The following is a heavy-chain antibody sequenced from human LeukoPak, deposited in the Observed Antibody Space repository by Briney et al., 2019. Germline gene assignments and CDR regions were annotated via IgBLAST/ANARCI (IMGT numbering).Heavy chain of an antibody. J-gene: IGHJ6*03. V-gene: IGHV3-23*01. CDR1: GFTFSSYA. CDR3: AKDGVKDYFYMDV. D-gene: IGHD3-10*01. CDR2: ISGSGGST. Sequence: GGSLRLSCAVSGFTFSSYAMSWVRQAPGKGLEWVSAISGSGGSTYYADSVKGRFTISRDNSKNTVFLQMNSLRGEDTAVYYCAKDGVKDYFYMDVWGKGTTVTVSS.